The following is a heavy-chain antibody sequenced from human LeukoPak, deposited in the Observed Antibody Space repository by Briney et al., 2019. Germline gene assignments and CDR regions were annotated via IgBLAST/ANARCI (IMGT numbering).Heavy chain of an antibody. Sequence: GGPQRLPCAASVFTFSNHGMSWLRKAPRKGLEWVSAISGSGEKTSYAVSVKFRFTISRDNSKNTLHLQMNSLRADDTAIYDCASHYGSGSDNWLDRWGQRTLVTVSS. CDR3: ASHYGSGSDNWLDR. J-gene: IGHJ5*02. CDR1: VFTFSNHG. V-gene: IGHV3-23*01. D-gene: IGHD3-10*01. CDR2: ISGSGEKT.